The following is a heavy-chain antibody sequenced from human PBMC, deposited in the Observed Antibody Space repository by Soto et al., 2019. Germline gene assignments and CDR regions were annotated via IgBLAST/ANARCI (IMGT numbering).Heavy chain of an antibody. CDR3: TTSSAAYYYGMDV. Sequence: SVSDGWMNWVRQAPGKGLEWVGRIKSKSDGATTDYAAPVKGRFTISRDDSKTPLYLQMNSLKTEDTAVYYCTTSSAAYYYGMDVWGQGTTVTVSS. CDR1: SVSDGW. V-gene: IGHV3-15*07. D-gene: IGHD6-13*01. J-gene: IGHJ6*02. CDR2: IKSKSDGATT.